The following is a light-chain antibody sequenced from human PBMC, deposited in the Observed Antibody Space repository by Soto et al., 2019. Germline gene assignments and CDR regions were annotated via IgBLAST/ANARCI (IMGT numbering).Light chain of an antibody. CDR1: SSNIGNNY. Sequence: QSVLTQPPSVSAAPGQTVTISCSGSSSNIGNNYVSWYQQLPGTAPKLLIYDNNKRPSGIPDRFSGSKSGTSATLGITGLQTGDEADYYCGTWDSSLSAAVFGGGTKLT. J-gene: IGLJ3*02. CDR2: DNN. CDR3: GTWDSSLSAAV. V-gene: IGLV1-51*01.